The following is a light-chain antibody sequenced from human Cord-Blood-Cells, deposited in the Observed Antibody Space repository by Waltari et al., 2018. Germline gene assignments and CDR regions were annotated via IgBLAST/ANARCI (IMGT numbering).Light chain of an antibody. J-gene: IGKJ2*03. V-gene: IGKV1-12*01. CDR3: QQANSFPYS. CDR1: QGIRSL. CDR2: AAS. Sequence: DIQMTQSPSSVSASVEGSVTITCRASQGIRSLLAWYQQTPGEAPKLLIYAASSLQSGVASRFSGSGSGTDFTLTISSLQPEDFATYYCQQANSFPYSFGQGTKLEIK.